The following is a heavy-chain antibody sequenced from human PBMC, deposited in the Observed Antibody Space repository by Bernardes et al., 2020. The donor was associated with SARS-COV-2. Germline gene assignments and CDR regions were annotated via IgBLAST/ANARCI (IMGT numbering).Heavy chain of an antibody. V-gene: IGHV1-18*01. CDR2: ISAYNGYT. CDR1: GYTFTAYV. CDR3: ARALISDCSGGSCYPDYGDYFDY. Sequence: ASVKVSCQTSGYTFTAYVIIWVRQAPGQGLESMGWISAYNGYTNYAQKFQGRVTMTTDTSTSTAYMELRSLRSDDPAVYYCARALISDCSGGSCYPDYGDYFDYWGQGTLLTVSS. D-gene: IGHD2-15*01. J-gene: IGHJ4*02.